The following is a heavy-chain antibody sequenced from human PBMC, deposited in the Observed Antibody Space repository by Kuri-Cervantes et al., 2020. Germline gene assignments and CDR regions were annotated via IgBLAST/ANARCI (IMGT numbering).Heavy chain of an antibody. CDR1: GYTFTGYY. Sequence: ASVKVSCKASGYTFTGYYIHWVRQAPGQGLEWMGWISAYNGNTNYAQKLQGRVTMTTDTSTSTAYMELSSLRSEDTDVYYCAIMGAPRQGDSWGQGTLVTVSS. CDR2: ISAYNGNT. CDR3: AIMGAPRQGDS. D-gene: IGHD2-21*01. V-gene: IGHV1-18*04. J-gene: IGHJ5*02.